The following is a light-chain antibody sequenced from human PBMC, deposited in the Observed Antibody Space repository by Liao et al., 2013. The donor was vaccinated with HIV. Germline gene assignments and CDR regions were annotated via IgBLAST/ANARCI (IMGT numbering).Light chain of an antibody. J-gene: IGLJ2*01. CDR1: SLSDKY. Sequence: SYDLTQPPSVSVSPGQTVTISCSGDSLSDKYVCWYQQKAGQSPVLVIYQDNKRLSKIPERFSGSNSGNTATLTISGTQAVDEADYYCQAWDNSTAIFGGGTKLTVL. V-gene: IGLV3-1*01. CDR3: QAWDNSTAI. CDR2: QDN.